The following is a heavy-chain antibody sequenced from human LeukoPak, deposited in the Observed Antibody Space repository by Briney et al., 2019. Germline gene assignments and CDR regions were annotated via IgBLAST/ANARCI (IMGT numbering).Heavy chain of an antibody. V-gene: IGHV1-69*04. Sequence: VASVKVSCKASGGTFSSYAISWVRQAPGQGLEWMGRIIPILGIANYAQKFQGRVTITADKSTSTAYMELSSLRSEDTAVYYCARDLTDPITTSLRFLEWLPYYYYGMDVWGQGTTVTVSS. CDR3: ARDLTDPITTSLRFLEWLPYYYYGMDV. CDR1: GGTFSSYA. D-gene: IGHD3-3*01. J-gene: IGHJ6*02. CDR2: IIPILGIA.